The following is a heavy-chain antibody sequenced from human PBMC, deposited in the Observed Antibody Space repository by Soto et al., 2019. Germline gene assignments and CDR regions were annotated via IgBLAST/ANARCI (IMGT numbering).Heavy chain of an antibody. D-gene: IGHD4-17*01. Sequence: SVKVSCKASGGTFSSYAISWVRQAPGQGLEWMGGIIPIFGTANYAQKFQGRVTITADESTSTAYMELSSLRSEDTAVYYCARVPRYGDLEYYYSGMDVWGQGTTVTVSS. CDR2: IIPIFGTA. CDR3: ARVPRYGDLEYYYSGMDV. CDR1: GGTFSSYA. V-gene: IGHV1-69*13. J-gene: IGHJ6*02.